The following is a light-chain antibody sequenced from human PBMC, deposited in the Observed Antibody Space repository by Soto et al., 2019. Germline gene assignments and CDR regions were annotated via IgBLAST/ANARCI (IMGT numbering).Light chain of an antibody. CDR3: QQYGGSPQT. V-gene: IGKV3-20*01. CDR2: GAS. Sequence: EIVLTQSPGTLSLSPGERATLSCRASQSVSNYLAWYQQKPGQAPRLLIYGASRRATVIPGRFSGSVSVTDYTFTISRLEPGDFAVDCCQQYGGSPQTFGQGTNVEIK. CDR1: QSVSNY. J-gene: IGKJ1*01.